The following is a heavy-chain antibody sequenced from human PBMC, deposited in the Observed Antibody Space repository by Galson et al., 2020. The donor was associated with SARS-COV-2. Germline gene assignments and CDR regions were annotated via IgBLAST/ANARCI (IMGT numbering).Heavy chain of an antibody. J-gene: IGHJ6*02. CDR1: GFTVSSNY. V-gene: IGHV3-66*01. CDR2: IYSGGST. Sequence: GESLKISCAASGFTVSSNYMSWVRQAPGKGLEWVSVIYSGGSTYYADSVKGRFTISRDNSKNTLYLQMNSLRAEDTAVYYCARETKIYDFWSALDVWGQGTTVTVSS. D-gene: IGHD3-3*01. CDR3: ARETKIYDFWSALDV.